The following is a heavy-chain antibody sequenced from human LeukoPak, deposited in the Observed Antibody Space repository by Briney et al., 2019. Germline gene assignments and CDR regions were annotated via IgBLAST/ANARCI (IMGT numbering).Heavy chain of an antibody. CDR1: GYTFTGYY. D-gene: IGHD6-19*01. V-gene: IGHV1-2*02. CDR2: INPSSGGT. Sequence: ASVKVSCKASGYTFTGYYMHWVRQAPGQGLEWMGWINPSSGGTNYAQKFQGRVTMTRDTSISTAYMELSRLRSDDTAVYYCARDVRAVAGHFDYWGQGTLVTVSS. J-gene: IGHJ4*02. CDR3: ARDVRAVAGHFDY.